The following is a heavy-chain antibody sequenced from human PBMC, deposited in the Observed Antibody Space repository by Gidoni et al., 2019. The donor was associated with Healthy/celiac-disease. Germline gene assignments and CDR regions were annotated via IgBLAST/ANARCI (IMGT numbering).Heavy chain of an antibody. J-gene: IGHJ4*02. CDR2: IYYSGST. V-gene: IGHV4-31*03. CDR1: GCSISSGGYY. CDR3: AREGGYCSSTSCPGGVDY. Sequence: QVQLQESGPGLVKPSQTLSLTCTVSGCSISSGGYYWSWIRQHPGKGLEWSGYIYYSGSTYYNPSLKSRVTISVDTSKNQFSLKLRSVTAADTAVYYCAREGGYCSSTSCPGGVDYWGQGTLVTVSS. D-gene: IGHD2-2*01.